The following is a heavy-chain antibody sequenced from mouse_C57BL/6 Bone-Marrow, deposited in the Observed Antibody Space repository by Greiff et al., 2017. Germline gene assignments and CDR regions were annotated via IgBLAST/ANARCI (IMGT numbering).Heavy chain of an antibody. D-gene: IGHD1-1*01. J-gene: IGHJ2*01. Sequence: QVQLKESGAELARPGASVKLSCKASGYTFTSYGISWVKQRTGQGLEWIGEIYPRSGNTYYNEKFKGKATLTADKSSSTAYMELRSLTSEYSAVYFGARVYYYGSSDYFDYWGQGTTLTVSS. V-gene: IGHV1-81*01. CDR1: GYTFTSYG. CDR2: IYPRSGNT. CDR3: ARVYYYGSSDYFDY.